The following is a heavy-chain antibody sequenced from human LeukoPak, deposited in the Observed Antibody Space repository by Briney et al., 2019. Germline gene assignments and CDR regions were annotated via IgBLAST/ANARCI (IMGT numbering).Heavy chain of an antibody. Sequence: GGSLRLSCAASGFTFSSYAMSWVRQAPGKGLEWVSAISGSGGSTYYADSVKGRFTISRDNAKNSLYLQMNSLRAEDTAVYYCARGAESLYDYVWGSYRYTEITLHPWGQGTLVTVSS. V-gene: IGHV3-23*01. CDR3: ARGAESLYDYVWGSYRYTEITLHP. J-gene: IGHJ5*02. CDR2: ISGSGGST. D-gene: IGHD3-16*02. CDR1: GFTFSSYA.